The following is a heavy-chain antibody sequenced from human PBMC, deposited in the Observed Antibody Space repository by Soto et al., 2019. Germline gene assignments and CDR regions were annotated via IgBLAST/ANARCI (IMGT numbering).Heavy chain of an antibody. D-gene: IGHD5-18*01. Sequence: RAYWIRVVHQAPGKGLEWVANIHGDGGKIYYVDSVKGRFTISRDNAKRSLYLQMNSRRAEDTAVYYCARDFYGGYTYGPGDYWGQGALVTVSS. J-gene: IGHJ4*02. CDR1: RAYW. CDR2: IHGDGGKI. V-gene: IGHV3-7*01. CDR3: ARDFYGGYTYGPGDY.